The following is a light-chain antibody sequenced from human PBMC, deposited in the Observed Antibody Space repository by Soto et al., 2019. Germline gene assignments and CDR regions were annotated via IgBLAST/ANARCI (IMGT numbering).Light chain of an antibody. J-gene: IGKJ1*01. V-gene: IGKV1-5*03. Sequence: DIQLAQSPSTLSASVGDRITITCRATQSINWLAWYQQKQGKAPKLLIFEASRLESGVPSRFSGSGSGTEFTLTISILQPDDFGTYYCQHYDTYSPMWTFGQGTKVDVK. CDR3: QHYDTYSPMWT. CDR2: EAS. CDR1: QSINW.